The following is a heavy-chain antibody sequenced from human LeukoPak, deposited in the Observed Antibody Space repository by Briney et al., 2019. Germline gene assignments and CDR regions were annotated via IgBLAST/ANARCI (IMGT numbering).Heavy chain of an antibody. Sequence: GGSLRLSCAASGFTVSSNYMSWVRQAPGKGLEWVSVIYSGGSTYYADSVKGRFTISRDNSKNTLYLQMNSLRAEDTAVYYCARHKSAAAGRGDAFDIWGQGTMVTVSS. V-gene: IGHV3-66*04. CDR2: IYSGGST. CDR1: GFTVSSNY. D-gene: IGHD6-13*01. CDR3: ARHKSAAAGRGDAFDI. J-gene: IGHJ3*02.